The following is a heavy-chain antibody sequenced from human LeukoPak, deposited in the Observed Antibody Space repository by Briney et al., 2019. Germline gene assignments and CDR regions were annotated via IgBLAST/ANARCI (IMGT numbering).Heavy chain of an antibody. D-gene: IGHD6-19*01. J-gene: IGHJ4*02. CDR2: IYYSGST. CDR1: GGSISSYY. V-gene: IGHV4-59*12. Sequence: PSETLSLTCTVSGGSISSYYWSWIRQPPGKGLEWIGYIYYSGSTNYNPSLKSRVTISVDKSKNQFSLKLSSVTAADTAVYYCATPYSSGYIIWGQGTLVTVSS. CDR3: ATPYSSGYII.